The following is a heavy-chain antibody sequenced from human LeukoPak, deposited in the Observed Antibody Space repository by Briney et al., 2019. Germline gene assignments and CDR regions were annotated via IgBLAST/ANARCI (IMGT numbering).Heavy chain of an antibody. V-gene: IGHV5-51*01. CDR1: GDSFTNHW. Sequence: PGESLKISCKDFGDSFTNHWIGWVRQMPGKGLEWMGIICPADPDTRYSPSFQGQVTISADNSISTVYLQWNSLKASDTAIYYCVRPGGRGQYSYASYDFWGQGTLVTVSS. CDR2: ICPADPDT. J-gene: IGHJ4*02. D-gene: IGHD5-18*01. CDR3: VRPGGRGQYSYASYDF.